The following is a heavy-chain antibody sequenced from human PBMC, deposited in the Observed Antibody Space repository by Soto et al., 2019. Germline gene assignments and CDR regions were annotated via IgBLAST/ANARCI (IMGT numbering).Heavy chain of an antibody. CDR3: ARERSSGWYVDY. J-gene: IGHJ4*02. CDR2: MNPNSGNT. V-gene: IGHV1-8*02. CDR1: GYTFTSYD. Sequence: QVQLVQSGAEVKKPGASVKVSCKASGYTFTSYDINWVRQATGQGLEWMGWMNPNSGNTGYAQKFQGRVTMTRNTSISTAYMELSSLSSEYTAVYYCARERSSGWYVDYWGQGTLVTVSP. D-gene: IGHD6-19*01.